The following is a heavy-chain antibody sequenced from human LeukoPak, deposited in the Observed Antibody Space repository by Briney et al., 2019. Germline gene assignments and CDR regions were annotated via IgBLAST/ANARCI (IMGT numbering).Heavy chain of an antibody. CDR2: IYSGGST. V-gene: IGHV3-53*01. D-gene: IGHD3-22*01. CDR3: AREWDDSSGYYNY. Sequence: GGSLRLSCAASGFTVSSNYMSWARQAPGKGLALVSVIYSGGSTYYADSVKGRFTISRDNSKNTLYLQMNSLRAEDTAVYYCAREWDDSSGYYNYWGQGTLVTVSS. CDR1: GFTVSSNY. J-gene: IGHJ4*02.